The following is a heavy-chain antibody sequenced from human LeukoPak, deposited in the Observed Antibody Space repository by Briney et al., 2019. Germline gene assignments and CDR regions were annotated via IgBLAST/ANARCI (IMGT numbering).Heavy chain of an antibody. V-gene: IGHV3-30*18. CDR3: AKGNYDFWSGYYKA. D-gene: IGHD3-3*01. CDR2: ISYDESNK. Sequence: LPGRSLRLSCAASGFTFSTYVMHWVRQAPGKGLEWVALISYDESNKYYADSVKGRFTISRDNSKNTLYLQVNSLRTEDTAVYYCAKGNYDFWSGYYKAWGQGTLVTVSS. CDR1: GFTFSTYV. J-gene: IGHJ5*02.